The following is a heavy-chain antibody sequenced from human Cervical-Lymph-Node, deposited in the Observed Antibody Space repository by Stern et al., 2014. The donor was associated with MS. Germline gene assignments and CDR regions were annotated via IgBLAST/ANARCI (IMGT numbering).Heavy chain of an antibody. J-gene: IGHJ5*02. CDR2: IFSTDEK. V-gene: IGHV2-26*01. CDR1: GLSLSNPRMG. D-gene: IGHD1-26*01. CDR3: ARSYSGTYLDWFDP. Sequence: ESGPVLVKPTETLTLTCSVSGLSLSNPRMGVSWIRQPPGKALEWLAPIFSTDEKSYSTSLESRLTISRGTSKSQVVLTMTNMDPVDTATYYCARSYSGTYLDWFDPWGQGTLVTVSS.